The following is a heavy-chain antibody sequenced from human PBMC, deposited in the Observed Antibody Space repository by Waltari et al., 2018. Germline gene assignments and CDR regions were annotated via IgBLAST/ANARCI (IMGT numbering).Heavy chain of an antibody. V-gene: IGHV4-39*01. D-gene: IGHD5-12*01. J-gene: IGHJ5*02. CDR3: ARHWKRSGYRFDP. Sequence: QLRLQESGPGLVKPSETLSLPCTVSGGSISSGGYYWGWIRQSPGKGLEWIGSIYYSGSTHYNPTLESRVTISGDTSKNQFSLKVSSVTAADTAVYYCARHWKRSGYRFDPWGQGTLVTVSS. CDR1: GGSISSGGYY. CDR2: IYYSGST.